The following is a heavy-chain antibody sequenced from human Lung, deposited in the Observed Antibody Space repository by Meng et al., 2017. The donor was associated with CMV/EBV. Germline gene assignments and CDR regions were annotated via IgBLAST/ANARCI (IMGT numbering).Heavy chain of an antibody. J-gene: IGHJ4*02. V-gene: IGHV3-30*03. CDR1: GFMFSDYG. CDR3: VRDGDSSNWPLDY. CDR2: ILKDGSDK. Sequence: QVDLGGSGGGVVQPGRSLRLSCAVSGFMFSDYGMHWVRQAPGKAPEWVAFILKDGSDKFYRDSVKGRFTISRDPGKNTLYLQMDSLRPEDTAIYYCVRDGDSSNWPLDYWGQGALVTVSS. D-gene: IGHD6-13*01.